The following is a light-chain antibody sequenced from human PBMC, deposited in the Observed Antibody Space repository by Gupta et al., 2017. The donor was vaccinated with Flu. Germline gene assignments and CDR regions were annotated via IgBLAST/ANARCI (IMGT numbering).Light chain of an antibody. CDR3: QQYTVSPLT. J-gene: IGKJ2*01. Sequence: EIVLTQSPGTLSLSPGERATLSCRASQSVSGRRLAWYQQKPGQAPRLIIHGASNRAAGIPERFSGSGSGTDSTLIISRMEPEDFAVYYCQQYTVSPLTFGQGTNLEIK. CDR2: GAS. CDR1: QSVSGRR. V-gene: IGKV3-20*01.